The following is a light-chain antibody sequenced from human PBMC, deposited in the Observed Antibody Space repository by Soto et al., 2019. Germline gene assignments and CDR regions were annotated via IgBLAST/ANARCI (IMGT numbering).Light chain of an antibody. V-gene: IGKV1-16*02. J-gene: IGKJ2*01. CDR1: QDILNH. Sequence: DIQMTQSPSSLSASVGDRVTITCRASQDILNHLTWFQQKPGRAPKSLIYGASNLHSGVSPKFSGSEFGTEFTLTISSLQPEDFATYYCQQYATSPSTFGQGTKLEI. CDR2: GAS. CDR3: QQYATSPST.